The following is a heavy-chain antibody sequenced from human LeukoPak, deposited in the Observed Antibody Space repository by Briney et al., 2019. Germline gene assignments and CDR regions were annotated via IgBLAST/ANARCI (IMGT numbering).Heavy chain of an antibody. D-gene: IGHD3-22*01. CDR1: GGTFSSYA. CDR3: AGPATLAVVVINYYYYYGMDV. J-gene: IGHJ6*02. Sequence: SVKVSCKASGGTFSSYAISWVRQAPGQGLEWMGRIIPILGIANYAQKFQGRVTITADKSTSTAYMELSSLRSEDTAVYYCAGPATLAVVVINYYYYYGMDVWGQGTTVTVSS. CDR2: IIPILGIA. V-gene: IGHV1-69*04.